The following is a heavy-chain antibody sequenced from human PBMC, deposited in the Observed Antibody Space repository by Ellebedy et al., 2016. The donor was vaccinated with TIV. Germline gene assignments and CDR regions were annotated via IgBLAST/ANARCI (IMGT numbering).Heavy chain of an antibody. Sequence: MPSETLSLTCTVSGGSISSYYWSWIRQPAGKGLEWIGSIYYSGSTYYNPSLKSRVTISVDTSKNQFSLKLSSVTAADTAVYYCARLRATNSPFDIWGQGTMVTVSS. CDR3: ARLRATNSPFDI. J-gene: IGHJ3*02. V-gene: IGHV4-59*05. CDR2: IYYSGST. D-gene: IGHD1-1*01. CDR1: GGSISSYY.